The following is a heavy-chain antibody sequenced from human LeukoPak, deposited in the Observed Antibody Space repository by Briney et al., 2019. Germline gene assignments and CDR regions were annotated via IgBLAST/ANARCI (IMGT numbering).Heavy chain of an antibody. CDR1: GGSISSYY. Sequence: SETLSLTCTVSGGSISSYYWSWIRQPPGKGLEWIGYIYYSGSTNYNPSLKSRVTISVDTSKYQFSLKLSSVTAADTAVYYCARMYSSSSEYNWFDPWGQGTLVTVSS. CDR2: IYYSGST. CDR3: ARMYSSSSEYNWFDP. J-gene: IGHJ5*02. V-gene: IGHV4-59*01. D-gene: IGHD6-6*01.